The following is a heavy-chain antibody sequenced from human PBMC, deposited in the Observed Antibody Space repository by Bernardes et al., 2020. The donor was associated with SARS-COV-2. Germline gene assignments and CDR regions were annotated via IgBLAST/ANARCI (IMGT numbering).Heavy chain of an antibody. Sequence: GGSLTLSCAASGFTVSSYAMSWVRQAPGKGLEWVSAIIGSGGSTYYAVSVKGGFTISRDNSKNTLYLQMNSLRAEDTAVYYCAKDGLPGYSSSWSLGYWGQGTLVTVSS. CDR1: GFTVSSYA. D-gene: IGHD6-13*01. CDR3: AKDGLPGYSSSWSLGY. J-gene: IGHJ4*02. CDR2: IIGSGGST. V-gene: IGHV3-23*01.